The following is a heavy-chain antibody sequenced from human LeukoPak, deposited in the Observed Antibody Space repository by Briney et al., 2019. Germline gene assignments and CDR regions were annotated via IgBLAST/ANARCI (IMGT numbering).Heavy chain of an antibody. Sequence: GGSLRLSCTTSGFNFFNYNMNWVRQAPGKGLEWISHISSTSSTIKYADSVKGRFTISRDNAKNSLHLQMNSLRVEDTAIYYCARPRSGGTWFFDYWGQGTLVTVSS. CDR1: GFNFFNYN. V-gene: IGHV3-48*04. D-gene: IGHD2-15*01. CDR2: ISSTSSTI. J-gene: IGHJ4*02. CDR3: ARPRSGGTWFFDY.